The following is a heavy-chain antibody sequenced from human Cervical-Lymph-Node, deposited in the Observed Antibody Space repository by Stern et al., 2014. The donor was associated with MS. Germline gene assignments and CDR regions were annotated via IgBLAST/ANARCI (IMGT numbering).Heavy chain of an antibody. D-gene: IGHD6-19*01. V-gene: IGHV3-30*04. CDR2: IANDGRNT. Sequence: VQLVESGGGAVQPGRSLRLSCEASGFTFSNNAMHWVRQAQGKGQEWEAVIANDGRNTHYEGPVKGRFTISRDNPKNTLYLQMNSLRVDDTAMYYCARVGSGWYGMDVWGQGTTVIVSS. J-gene: IGHJ6*02. CDR3: ARVGSGWYGMDV. CDR1: GFTFSNNA.